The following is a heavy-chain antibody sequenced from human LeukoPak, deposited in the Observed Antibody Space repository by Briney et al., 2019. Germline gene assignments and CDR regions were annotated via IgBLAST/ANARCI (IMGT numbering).Heavy chain of an antibody. Sequence: PSETLSLTCSVSGGSISSSTYYWGWIRQAPGKGLEWIVSIYDSGSTHYNPSLKSRVTISVDTSKNQFSLTLSPVTAADTAVYYCARHWLSRGTYSRWFDPWGQGSLVTVSS. J-gene: IGHJ5*02. D-gene: IGHD1-26*01. CDR1: GGSISSSTYY. V-gene: IGHV4-39*01. CDR3: ARHWLSRGTYSRWFDP. CDR2: IYDSGST.